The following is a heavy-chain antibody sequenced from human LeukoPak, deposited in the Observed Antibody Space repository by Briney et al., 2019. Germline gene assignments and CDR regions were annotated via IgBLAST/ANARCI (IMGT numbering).Heavy chain of an antibody. D-gene: IGHD2-21*02. CDR1: GFTFSSYW. V-gene: IGHV3-74*01. CDR3: ASLGYCGGDCYPFDY. Sequence: PGGSLRLSCEASGFTFSSYWMHWVRHAPGKGLVWVSRINSDGSSTNYADSVKGRFTISRDNAKNTLYLQMNSLRAEDTAVYYCASLGYCGGDCYPFDYWGQGTLVTVSS. J-gene: IGHJ4*02. CDR2: INSDGSST.